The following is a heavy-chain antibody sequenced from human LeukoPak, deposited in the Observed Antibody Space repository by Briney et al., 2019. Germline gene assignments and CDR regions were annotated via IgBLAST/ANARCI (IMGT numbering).Heavy chain of an antibody. D-gene: IGHD2-15*01. Sequence: SETLSLTCAVYGGSFSGYYWSWIRQPPGKGLEWIGEINYSGSTNHNPSLKSRVTISVDTSKNQFSLKLSSVTAADTAVYYCASFYCSGGSCSHFDYWGQGTLVTVSS. CDR2: INYSGST. CDR3: ASFYCSGGSCSHFDY. V-gene: IGHV4-34*01. J-gene: IGHJ4*02. CDR1: GGSFSGYY.